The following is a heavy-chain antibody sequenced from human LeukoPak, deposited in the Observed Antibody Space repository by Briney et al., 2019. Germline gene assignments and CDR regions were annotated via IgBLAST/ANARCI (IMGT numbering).Heavy chain of an antibody. CDR2: IWYDGSNK. V-gene: IGHV3-33*08. Sequence: GGSLRLSCAASGFTFSDAWMSWVRQAPGKGLEWVAVIWYDGSNKYYADSVKGRFTISRDNSKNTLYLQMSSLRAEDTAVYYCARVACSGGSCHLGYFDLWGRGTLVTVSS. CDR3: ARVACSGGSCHLGYFDL. J-gene: IGHJ2*01. D-gene: IGHD2-15*01. CDR1: GFTFSDAW.